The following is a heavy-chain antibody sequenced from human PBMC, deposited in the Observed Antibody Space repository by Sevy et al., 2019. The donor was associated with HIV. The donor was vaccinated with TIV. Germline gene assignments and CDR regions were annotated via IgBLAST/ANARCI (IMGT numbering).Heavy chain of an antibody. D-gene: IGHD3-10*01. CDR2: IGVYNGNL. Sequence: ASVKVSCKTSGYIFTNSGITWVRQAPGQGLEWMGWIGVYNGNLKYAQKFQGRVTMTTDTSTSTAYMELTSLRSDDTGVYYCARVPTYHYGSATYFDYWGQGTLVTASS. CDR3: ARVPTYHYGSATYFDY. CDR1: GYIFTNSG. J-gene: IGHJ4*02. V-gene: IGHV1-18*01.